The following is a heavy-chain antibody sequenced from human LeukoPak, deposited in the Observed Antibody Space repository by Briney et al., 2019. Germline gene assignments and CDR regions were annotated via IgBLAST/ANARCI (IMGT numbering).Heavy chain of an antibody. Sequence: SETLSLTCTVSGGSISSYYWSWIRQPPGKGLEWIGYIYYSGSTNYNPSLKSRATISVDTSKNQFSLKLSSVTAADTAVYYCARVFGYSGDNWFDPWGQGTLVTVSS. D-gene: IGHD2-15*01. CDR2: IYYSGST. CDR3: ARVFGYSGDNWFDP. CDR1: GGSISSYY. J-gene: IGHJ5*02. V-gene: IGHV4-59*01.